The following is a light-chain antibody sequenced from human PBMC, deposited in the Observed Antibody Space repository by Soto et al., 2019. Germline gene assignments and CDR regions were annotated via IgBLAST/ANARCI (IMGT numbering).Light chain of an antibody. J-gene: IGKJ4*01. CDR2: HTS. CDR3: QRYDNWPLT. CDR1: QSISGN. Sequence: EILMTQSPATLSVSRGESATLSCRASQSISGNLAWYQQKPGLAPGLLIYHTSIRATGVPARFSGSGSGTEFSLTISSLQSEDFAVYYCQRYDNWPLTFGGGTKVDIK. V-gene: IGKV3-15*01.